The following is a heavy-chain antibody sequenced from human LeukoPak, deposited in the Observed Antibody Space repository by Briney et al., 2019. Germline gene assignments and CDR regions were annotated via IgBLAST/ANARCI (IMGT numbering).Heavy chain of an antibody. CDR2: KNPNSGNT. Sequence: GASVKVSCKASGYTFTSYDINWVRQATGQGLEWMGWKNPNSGNTGYAQKFQGRVTMARNTSISTAYMELSSLRSEDTAVYYCASSGWFGYYYYGMDVWGQGTTVTVSS. CDR1: GYTFTSYD. D-gene: IGHD6-19*01. J-gene: IGHJ6*02. V-gene: IGHV1-8*01. CDR3: ASSGWFGYYYYGMDV.